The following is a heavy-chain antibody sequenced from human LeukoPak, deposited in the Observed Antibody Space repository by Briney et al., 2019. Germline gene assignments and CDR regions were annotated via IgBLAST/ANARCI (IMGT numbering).Heavy chain of an antibody. V-gene: IGHV3-66*01. Sequence: GGSLRLSCAASGFTVSSNYMSWVRQAPGKGLERVSVIYSGGSTYYADSVKGRFTISRDNSKNTLYLQMNSLRAEDTAVYYCAREPDYYYGMDVWGQGTTVTVSS. D-gene: IGHD1-14*01. CDR2: IYSGGST. J-gene: IGHJ6*02. CDR3: AREPDYYYGMDV. CDR1: GFTVSSNY.